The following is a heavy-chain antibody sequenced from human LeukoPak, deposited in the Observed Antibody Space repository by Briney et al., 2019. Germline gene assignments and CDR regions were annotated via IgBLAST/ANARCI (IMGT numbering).Heavy chain of an antibody. CDR2: FDPEDGET. V-gene: IGHV1-24*01. Sequence: ASVKVSCKVSGYTLTELSMHWVRQAPGKGLEWMGGFDPEDGETIYAQKFQGRVTMTEDTSTDTAYMELSSLRSEDTAVYYCASNKPNYYDSSGPGLYDFDYWGQGTLVTVSS. D-gene: IGHD3-22*01. J-gene: IGHJ4*02. CDR3: ASNKPNYYDSSGPGLYDFDY. CDR1: GYTLTELS.